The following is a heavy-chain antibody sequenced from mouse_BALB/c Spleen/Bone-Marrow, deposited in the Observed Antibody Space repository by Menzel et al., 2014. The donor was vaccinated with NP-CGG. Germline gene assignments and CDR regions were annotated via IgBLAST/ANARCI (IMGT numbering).Heavy chain of an antibody. CDR3: ARRDYGIRENYYAMDY. V-gene: IGHV1-87*01. J-gene: IGHJ4*01. D-gene: IGHD1-2*01. CDR2: IYPGDGDT. Sequence: VHLVESGAELARPGASVKLSCKASGYTFPSYWMQWVKQRPGQGLEWIGAIYPGDGDTRYTQKFKGKATLTADKSSSTAYMQLSSLASEDSAVYYCARRDYGIRENYYAMDYWGQGPSVTVSS. CDR1: GYTFPSYW.